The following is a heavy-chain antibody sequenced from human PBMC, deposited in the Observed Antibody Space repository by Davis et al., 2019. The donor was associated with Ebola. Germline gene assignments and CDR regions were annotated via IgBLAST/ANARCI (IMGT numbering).Heavy chain of an antibody. Sequence: MPSETLSLTCTVSGGSISSYYWTWIRQPPGEGLEWIGYIFSSGSTEYNPSLRSRVTISVDTSRNQFSLKLSSVTAADTAVYYCARGTTSHYYWGQGTLVTVSS. CDR2: IFSSGST. J-gene: IGHJ4*02. D-gene: IGHD1-1*01. CDR3: ARGTTSHYY. V-gene: IGHV4-59*08. CDR1: GGSISSYY.